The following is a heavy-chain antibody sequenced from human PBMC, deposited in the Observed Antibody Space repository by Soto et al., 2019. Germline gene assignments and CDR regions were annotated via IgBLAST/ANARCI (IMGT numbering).Heavy chain of an antibody. D-gene: IGHD2-15*01. V-gene: IGHV4-31*01. J-gene: IGHJ4*02. CDR2: IYYSGST. Sequence: QVQLQESGPGLVKPSQTLSLTCTVSGGSISSGGYYWSWIRQHPGKGLEWIGYIYYSGSTYYNPPRTSLDSISVEPSKNQFPLKLSAVTAAVTAVYYCARAGYCSGGSCYSLYYFDYWGQGTLVTVSS. CDR1: GGSISSGGYY. CDR3: ARAGYCSGGSCYSLYYFDY.